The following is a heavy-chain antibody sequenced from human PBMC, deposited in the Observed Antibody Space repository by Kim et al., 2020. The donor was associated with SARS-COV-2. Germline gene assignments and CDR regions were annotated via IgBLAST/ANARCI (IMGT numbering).Heavy chain of an antibody. J-gene: IGHJ6*02. V-gene: IGHV3-74*01. CDR3: ARVRELSSSWYFSAYGMDV. Sequence: GRFAITVDNAKNTVYLQMNSLRAEDTAVYYCARVRELSSSWYFSAYGMDVWGQGTTVTVSS. D-gene: IGHD6-13*01.